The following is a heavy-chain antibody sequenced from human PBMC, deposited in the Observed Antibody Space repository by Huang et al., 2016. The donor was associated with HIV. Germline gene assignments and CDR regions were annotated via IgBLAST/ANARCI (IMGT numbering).Heavy chain of an antibody. CDR1: GGTFSTYA. J-gene: IGHJ6*02. CDR3: ARGRTRSSLYDSYYGLDV. V-gene: IGHV1-69*01. CDR2: IIPAFGTA. Sequence: QVQLVQSGAEVKKPGSSVKVSCKASGGTFSTYAISWVRQAPGQGLEWMVGIIPAFGTANYAQKFQDTVTSTADEFTSTAYMELSSLRSEDTALYYCARGRTRSSLYDSYYGLDVWGQGTTVTVSS. D-gene: IGHD6-6*01.